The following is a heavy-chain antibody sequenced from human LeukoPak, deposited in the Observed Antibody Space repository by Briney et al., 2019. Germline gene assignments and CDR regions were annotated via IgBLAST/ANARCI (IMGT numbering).Heavy chain of an antibody. CDR1: GFTFSSYS. Sequence: GGSLRLSCAASGFTFSSYSMNWVRQAPGKGLEWVSSISSSSSYIYYADSVKGRFTISRDNAKNSLYLQMNSLRAEDTAVYYCAKAEETPLGYCSGGSCRRPYYYYMDVWGKGTTVTISS. J-gene: IGHJ6*03. D-gene: IGHD2-15*01. V-gene: IGHV3-21*04. CDR2: ISSSSSYI. CDR3: AKAEETPLGYCSGGSCRRPYYYYMDV.